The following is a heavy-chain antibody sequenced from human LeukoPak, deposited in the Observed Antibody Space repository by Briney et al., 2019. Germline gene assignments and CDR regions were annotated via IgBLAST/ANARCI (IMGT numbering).Heavy chain of an antibody. V-gene: IGHV1-2*06. CDR2: INPNSGGT. D-gene: IGHD6-13*01. Sequence: ASVNVSCKASGYTFTGYYMHWVRQAPGQGLEWMGRINPNSGGTNYAQKFQGRVTMTRDTSISTAYMELSRLRSDDTAVYYCARGGRIAAAGLNRGYWGQGTLVTVSS. J-gene: IGHJ4*02. CDR3: ARGGRIAAAGLNRGY. CDR1: GYTFTGYY.